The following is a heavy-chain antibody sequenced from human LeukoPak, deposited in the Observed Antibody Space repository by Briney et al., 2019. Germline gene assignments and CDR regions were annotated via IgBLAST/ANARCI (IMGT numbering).Heavy chain of an antibody. CDR1: GGSISSYY. CDR2: IFYSGNT. D-gene: IGHD6-13*01. J-gene: IGHJ5*02. V-gene: IGHV4-59*08. CDR3: ARTIAAAGLYWFDP. Sequence: PSETLSLTCTVSGGSISSYYGSWIRQPPGKGLEWIGYIFYSGNTDYNPSLKSRVTISVDTSKNQFSLKLSSVTAADTAVYYCARTIAAAGLYWFDPWGQGTLVTVSS.